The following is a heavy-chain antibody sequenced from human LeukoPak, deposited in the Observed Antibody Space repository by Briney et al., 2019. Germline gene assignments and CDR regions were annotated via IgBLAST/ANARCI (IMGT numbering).Heavy chain of an antibody. Sequence: HPGGSLRLSCAASGFTFSSYAMHWVRQAPGKGLEWVAVISYDGSNKYYADSVKGRFTISRDNSKNTLYLQMNSLRAEDTAVYYCARDFGLSIVGPQEWGQGTLVTVSS. CDR2: ISYDGSNK. CDR3: ARDFGLSIVGPQE. J-gene: IGHJ4*02. V-gene: IGHV3-30*04. D-gene: IGHD1-26*01. CDR1: GFTFSSYA.